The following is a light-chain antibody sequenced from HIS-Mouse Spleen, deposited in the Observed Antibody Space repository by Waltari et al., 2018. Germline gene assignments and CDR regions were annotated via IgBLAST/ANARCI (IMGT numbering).Light chain of an antibody. J-gene: IGLJ2*01. CDR3: YSTDSSGNHRV. CDR2: EDC. V-gene: IGLV3-10*01. Sequence: SYELTQPPSVSVSPGQTARITCSGDALPKKYAYWYQEKSGQAPVLVIYEDCKRPSGIPARFSGSSSGTMATLTISGAQVEDEADYYCYSTDSSGNHRVFGGGTKLTVL. CDR1: ALPKKY.